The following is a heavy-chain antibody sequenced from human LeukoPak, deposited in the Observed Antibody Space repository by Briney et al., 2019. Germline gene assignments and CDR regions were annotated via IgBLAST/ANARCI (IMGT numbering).Heavy chain of an antibody. V-gene: IGHV1-18*01. CDR2: ISAYNGNT. Sequence: ASVKVSCKASGYTFTSYGITWVRQAPGQGLEWMGWISAYNGNTNYAQKLQGRVTMTTDTSTSTAYMEVRRLRSDDTAVYYSAREHYYGSGSYYRRLDDWGQGTLVTVSS. J-gene: IGHJ4*02. CDR1: GYTFTSYG. CDR3: AREHYYGSGSYYRRLDD. D-gene: IGHD3-10*01.